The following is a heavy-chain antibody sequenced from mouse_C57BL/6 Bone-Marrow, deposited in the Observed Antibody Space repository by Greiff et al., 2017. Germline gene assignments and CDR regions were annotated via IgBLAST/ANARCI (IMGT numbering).Heavy chain of an antibody. D-gene: IGHD2-4*01. CDR3: AIYYDYAWFAY. J-gene: IGHJ3*01. CDR2: IYPSDSET. Sequence: QVQLQQSGAELVRPGSSVNLSCKASGYTFTSYWMDWVKQRPGQGLEWIGNIYPSDSETHYNQKLKDKATLTVDKSSSTAYMQLSSLTSEDSAVYYCAIYYDYAWFAYWGQGTLVPVSA. V-gene: IGHV1-61*01. CDR1: GYTFTSYW.